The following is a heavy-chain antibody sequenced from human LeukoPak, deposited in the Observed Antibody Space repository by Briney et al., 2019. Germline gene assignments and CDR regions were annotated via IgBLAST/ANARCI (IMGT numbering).Heavy chain of an antibody. CDR2: VSTYNGNT. D-gene: IGHD1/OR15-1a*01. CDR1: GYTLTNYG. Sequence: ASVKVSCKASGYTLTNYGITWVRQAPGQGLEWMGWVSTYNGNTNYPQRLQGRVTMTTDTSTSTAYMEVRSLRSDDTAVYYCARDNFVVWTNPGYYYMDVWGKGTTVTVSS. V-gene: IGHV1-18*01. J-gene: IGHJ6*03. CDR3: ARDNFVVWTNPGYYYMDV.